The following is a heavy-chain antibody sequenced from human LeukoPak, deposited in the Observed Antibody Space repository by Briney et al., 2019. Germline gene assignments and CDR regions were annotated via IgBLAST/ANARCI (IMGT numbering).Heavy chain of an antibody. V-gene: IGHV3-23*01. D-gene: IGHD6-19*01. CDR2: IGSSGGPT. CDR1: GFTFSSYG. CDR3: ARGFGSGWFLYYFDF. Sequence: PGGSLRLSCAASGFTFSSYGMSWVRQAPGKGLEWVSAIGSSGGPTYYADSVKGRFTISRDNSKNTLYLQMNSLRAEDTAVYYCARGFGSGWFLYYFDFWGQGTLVTVSP. J-gene: IGHJ4*02.